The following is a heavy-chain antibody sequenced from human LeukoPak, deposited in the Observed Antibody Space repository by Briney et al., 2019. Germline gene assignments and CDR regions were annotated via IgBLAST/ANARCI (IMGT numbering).Heavy chain of an antibody. J-gene: IGHJ4*02. Sequence: PSETLSLTCAVSGGSISSGGYSWSWIRQPPGKGLEWIGEINHSGSTNYNPSLKSRVTISVDTSKNQFSLKLSSVTAADTAVYYCARGRFHWDWGQGTLVTVSS. V-gene: IGHV4-34*01. D-gene: IGHD3-9*01. CDR1: GGSISSGGYS. CDR3: ARGRFHWD. CDR2: INHSGST.